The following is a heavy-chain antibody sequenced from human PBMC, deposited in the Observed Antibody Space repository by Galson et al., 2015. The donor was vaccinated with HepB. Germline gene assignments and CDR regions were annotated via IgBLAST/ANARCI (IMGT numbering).Heavy chain of an antibody. J-gene: IGHJ3*02. V-gene: IGHV1-2*02. Sequence: SVKVSCKASGYTFTGYYMHWVRQAPGQGLEWMGWINPNSGDTNFAQKFQGRVTMTRDTSINTAYMELSGLKSEDTAVYYCARGEEVYYNSDSTGGAFDIWGQGTMVTVSS. CDR3: ARGEEVYYNSDSTGGAFDI. CDR1: GYTFTGYY. D-gene: IGHD3-10*01. CDR2: INPNSGDT.